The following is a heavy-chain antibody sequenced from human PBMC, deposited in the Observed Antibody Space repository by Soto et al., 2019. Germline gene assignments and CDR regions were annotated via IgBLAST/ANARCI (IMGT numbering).Heavy chain of an antibody. CDR1: GYTFTSYA. CDR2: INAGNGNT. D-gene: IGHD5-12*01. V-gene: IGHV1-3*01. J-gene: IGHJ4*02. CDR3: ARYGGQLRDFDY. Sequence: QVQLVQSGAEVKKPGASVKVSCKASGYTFTSYAMHWVRQAPGQRLEWMGWINAGNGNTKYSQKFQGRVTITRDTSASTAYMELSSLRSEDTAVYYCARYGGQLRDFDYWGQGTLVTGSS.